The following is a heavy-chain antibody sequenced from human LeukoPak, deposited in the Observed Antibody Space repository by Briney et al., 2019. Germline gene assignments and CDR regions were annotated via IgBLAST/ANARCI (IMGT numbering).Heavy chain of an antibody. D-gene: IGHD4-17*01. Sequence: ASVKVSCKASGYTFTSYAMHWVRQAPGQRLEWMGWINAGNGNTKYSQKFQGRVTITRDTSASTAYMELSSLRSEDTAVYYCARGTVTTYRFDPWGQGTLVTVSS. V-gene: IGHV1-3*01. CDR1: GYTFTSYA. CDR3: ARGTVTTYRFDP. J-gene: IGHJ5*02. CDR2: INAGNGNT.